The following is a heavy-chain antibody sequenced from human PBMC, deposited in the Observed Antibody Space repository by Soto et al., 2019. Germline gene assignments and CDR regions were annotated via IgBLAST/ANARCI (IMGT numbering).Heavy chain of an antibody. CDR2: IYYSGST. CDR3: ARDRITIFGVVPWTGDY. CDR1: GGSISSSSYY. V-gene: IGHV4-39*01. Sequence: PSETLSLTCTVSGGSISSSSYYWGWIRQPPGKGLEWIGSIYYSGSTYYNPSLKSRVTISVDTSKNQFSLKLSSVTAADTAVYYCARDRITIFGVVPWTGDYWGKGTQVTVS. D-gene: IGHD3-3*01. J-gene: IGHJ4*02.